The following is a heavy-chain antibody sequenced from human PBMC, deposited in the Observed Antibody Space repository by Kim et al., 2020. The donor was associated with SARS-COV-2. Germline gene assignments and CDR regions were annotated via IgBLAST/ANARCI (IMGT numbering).Heavy chain of an antibody. Sequence: SQTLSLTCAISGDSVSSNSAAWNWIRQSPSRGLEWLGRTYYRSKWYNDYAVSVKSRITINPDTSKNQFSLQLNSVTPEDTAVYYCARVHSSGWYASDAFDIWGQGTMVTVSS. V-gene: IGHV6-1*01. CDR2: TYYRSKWYN. CDR1: GDSVSSNSAA. CDR3: ARVHSSGWYASDAFDI. J-gene: IGHJ3*02. D-gene: IGHD6-19*01.